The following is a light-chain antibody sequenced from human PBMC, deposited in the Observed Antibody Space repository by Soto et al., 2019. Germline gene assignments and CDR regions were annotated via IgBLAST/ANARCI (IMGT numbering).Light chain of an antibody. V-gene: IGLV1-51*01. CDR3: GVWDDSLTLYV. CDR1: SSNIEKYF. CDR2: DSN. J-gene: IGLJ1*01. Sequence: QSVLTQPPSVSAAPGQTVTISCSGSSSNIEKYFVSWYQQLPGAAPKLLIYDSNKRPSGIPERFSASKSGTSATLGITGLHTGDEADYYCGVWDDSLTLYVFGPGTKVTV.